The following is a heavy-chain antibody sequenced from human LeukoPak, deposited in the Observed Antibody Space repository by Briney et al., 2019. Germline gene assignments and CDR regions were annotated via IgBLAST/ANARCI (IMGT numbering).Heavy chain of an antibody. D-gene: IGHD3-10*01. J-gene: IGHJ4*02. CDR3: ARRGMDGSGSYYTFDY. V-gene: IGHV1-2*02. CDR2: INPNSGGT. Sequence: ASVKVSCKASGYTFTGYYMHWVRQAAGQGLEWIGWINPNSGGTNYAQKFQGRVTMTRDTSISTAYMELSRLRSNDTAVYYCARRGMDGSGSYYTFDYWGQGTLVTVSS. CDR1: GYTFTGYY.